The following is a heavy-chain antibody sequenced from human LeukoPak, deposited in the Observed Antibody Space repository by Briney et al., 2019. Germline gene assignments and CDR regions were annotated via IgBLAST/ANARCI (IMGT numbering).Heavy chain of an antibody. J-gene: IGHJ3*02. CDR2: ITKNGDKT. V-gene: IGHV3-53*01. Sequence: GGSLRLSCAASGFAVSSNYMSWVRQAPGKGLEWVATITKNGDKTYYADSVKGLFTISRDTFRDTLYLQMNSLRAEDTAVYHCVKSAGKDGYRDVYDIWGQGTVVTVSS. D-gene: IGHD5-24*01. CDR3: VKSAGKDGYRDVYDI. CDR1: GFAVSSNY.